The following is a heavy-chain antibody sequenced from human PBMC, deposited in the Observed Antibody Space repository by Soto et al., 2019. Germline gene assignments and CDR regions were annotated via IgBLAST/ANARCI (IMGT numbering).Heavy chain of an antibody. CDR3: ARDYSLSVLTVAY. Sequence: GGSLRLSCAASGLTFSNVWMNWVRQAPGKGLEWVGRIKSRSDGGTTDYAAPVKGRFTISRDDSKNTLYLQRNSLTFDDTAVYYCARDYSLSVLTVAYWGQGTRVTVSS. CDR1: GLTFSNVW. CDR2: IKSRSDGGTT. J-gene: IGHJ4*02. V-gene: IGHV3-15*07. D-gene: IGHD2-21*01.